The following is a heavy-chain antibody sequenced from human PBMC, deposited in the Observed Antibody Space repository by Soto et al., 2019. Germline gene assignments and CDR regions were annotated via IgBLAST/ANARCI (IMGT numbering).Heavy chain of an antibody. V-gene: IGHV2-26*01. CDR3: ARRHLAVAVSPWFDP. CDR2: IDSSGEK. CDR1: GLSITDSGMG. J-gene: IGHJ5*02. Sequence: QVTLKESGPVLVKPTETLTLRCTVSGLSITDSGMGVSWIRQPPGQPLEWLAHIDSSGEKSYRTFLKSRLANYKDTSQSQIVLTMTNMDPADTATYYCARRHLAVAVSPWFDPWGQGIPVTVSS. D-gene: IGHD6-19*01.